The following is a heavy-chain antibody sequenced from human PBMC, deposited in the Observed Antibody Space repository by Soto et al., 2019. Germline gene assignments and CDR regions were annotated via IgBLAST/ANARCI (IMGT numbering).Heavy chain of an antibody. V-gene: IGHV4-34*01. D-gene: IGHD4-17*01. Sequence: PETLSLTCAVYGGSFSGYYWSWIRQPPGKGLEWIGEINHSGSTNYNPSLKSRVTISVDTSKNQFSLKLSSVTAADTAVYYCAREAEMTTMTTGYYYYGMDAWGQGTTVTVS. CDR2: INHSGST. J-gene: IGHJ6*02. CDR3: AREAEMTTMTTGYYYYGMDA. CDR1: GGSFSGYY.